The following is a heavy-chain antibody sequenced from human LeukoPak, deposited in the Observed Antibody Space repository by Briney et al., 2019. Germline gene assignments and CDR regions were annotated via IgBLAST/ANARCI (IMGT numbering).Heavy chain of an antibody. J-gene: IGHJ4*02. CDR3: ARHKGNSHGPWDD. Sequence: SETLSLTCTVSGASVSSYYWSWIRQPPGKKLESIGYFSYSGNTNYNPSLQSRVTISVDTSKNQFSLRLNTVTAADTAVYYCARHKGNSHGPWDDWGQGTLVTVSS. D-gene: IGHD2-8*01. CDR1: GASVSSYY. CDR2: FSYSGNT. V-gene: IGHV4-59*08.